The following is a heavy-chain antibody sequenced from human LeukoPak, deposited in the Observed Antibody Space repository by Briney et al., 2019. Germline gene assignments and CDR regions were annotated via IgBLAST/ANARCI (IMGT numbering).Heavy chain of an antibody. CDR1: GFTFSSYA. J-gene: IGHJ4*02. CDR2: ISYDGSNK. V-gene: IGHV3-30-3*01. Sequence: PGGSLRLSCAASGFTFSSYAMHWVRQAPGKGLEWVAVISYDGSNKYYADSVKGRFTISRDDSKNTLYLQMNSLRAEDTAVYYCARAPPKNSFDYWGQGTLVTVSS. CDR3: ARAPPKNSFDY. D-gene: IGHD1/OR15-1a*01.